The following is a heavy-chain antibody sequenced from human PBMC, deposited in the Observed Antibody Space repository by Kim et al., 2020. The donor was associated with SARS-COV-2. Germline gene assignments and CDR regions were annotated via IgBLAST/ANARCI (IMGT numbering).Heavy chain of an antibody. Sequence: NYNPSLKSRVTISVDTSKIQFSLKLSSVTAADTAVYYCARAGSWYDPVDYWGQGTLVTDSS. V-gene: IGHV4-59*01. CDR3: ARAGSWYDPVDY. D-gene: IGHD6-13*01. J-gene: IGHJ4*02.